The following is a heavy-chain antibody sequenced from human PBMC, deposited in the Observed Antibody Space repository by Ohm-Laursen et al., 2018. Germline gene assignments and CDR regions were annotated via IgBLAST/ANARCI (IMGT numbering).Heavy chain of an antibody. J-gene: IGHJ3*02. CDR3: ARVMATDNGGNSGAFDI. Sequence: SLRLSCTASGFSFSTYIMNWVRQAPGKGLEWVSSVSARSTFIYYADSVEGRFAISRDNAKNSLFLQMNSLRAEDTVVYYCARVMATDNGGNSGAFDIWGQGTVVTVSS. V-gene: IGHV3-21*01. CDR2: VSARSTFI. CDR1: GFSFSTYI. D-gene: IGHD4-23*01.